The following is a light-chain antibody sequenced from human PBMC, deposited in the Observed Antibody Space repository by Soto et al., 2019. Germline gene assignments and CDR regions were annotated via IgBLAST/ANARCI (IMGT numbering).Light chain of an antibody. J-gene: IGLJ1*01. CDR3: SSYAGSFYV. CDR2: EVS. V-gene: IGLV2-8*01. CDR1: SSDVGGYNY. Sequence: QSALTQPPSASGSPGQSVTISCTGTSSDVGGYNYVSWYQQHPGKAPKLMIYEVSKRPSGVPDRFSGSKSGNTASLTVSGLQAEDEADYDCSSYAGSFYVFGTGTKLTVL.